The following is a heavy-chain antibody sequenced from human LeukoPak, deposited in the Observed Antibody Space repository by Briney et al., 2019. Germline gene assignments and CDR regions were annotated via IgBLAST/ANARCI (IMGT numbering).Heavy chain of an antibody. CDR3: AGRSIGSSWGCDY. CDR2: ISSCNGNT. CDR1: GFNFTSYG. V-gene: IGHV1-18*01. Sequence: ASVHVSCKASGFNFTSYGISWARQAPGQGLEWMGSISSCNGNTNYSQKLQSRVTMTTNTTTNTAYNELRSLRSDDTAVYYCAGRSIGSSWGCDYWGQGTLVTVSS. D-gene: IGHD6-13*01. J-gene: IGHJ4*02.